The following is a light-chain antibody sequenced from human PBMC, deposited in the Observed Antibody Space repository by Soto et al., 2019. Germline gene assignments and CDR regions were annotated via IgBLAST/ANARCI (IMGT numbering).Light chain of an antibody. Sequence: EIQMTQSPSSLSVSVGDRVTITCQASRDIRDFLNWYQQKPGKAHKLLIYDASSLESGVPSRFSGSGSGTEFTLTISSLQPDDFATYHCQQYNSWSGVTFGGGTKVDI. J-gene: IGKJ4*01. CDR3: QQYNSWSGVT. V-gene: IGKV1-5*01. CDR1: RDIRDF. CDR2: DAS.